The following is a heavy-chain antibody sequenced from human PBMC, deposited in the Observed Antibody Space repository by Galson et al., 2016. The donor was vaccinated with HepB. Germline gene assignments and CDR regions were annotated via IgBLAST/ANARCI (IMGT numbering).Heavy chain of an antibody. D-gene: IGHD1-1*01. CDR3: VRDSQINWFYL. J-gene: IGHJ6*02. CDR1: GDSISGSAYY. CDR2: ISYTGGT. Sequence: LSLTCSVSGDSISGSAYYWGWIRQPPGKGLEWIGTISYTGGTSYNPSLKSRVAISVDTTKNHFSLELTSVTAADTAVYFCVRDSQINWFYLWGRGTTVTVSS. V-gene: IGHV4-39*02.